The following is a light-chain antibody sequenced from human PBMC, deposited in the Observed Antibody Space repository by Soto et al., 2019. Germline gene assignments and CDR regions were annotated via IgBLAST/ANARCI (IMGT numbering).Light chain of an antibody. Sequence: QSALTQPASVSASPGQSITISCTATSSDVGSYSDVSWYQQHPGKAPKLIIYEGDKRPSGVPRRFSASKSGNTASLTISGLQADDEADYYCCSYAGITSLVFGGGTKVTVL. CDR1: SSDVGSYSD. CDR2: EGD. V-gene: IGLV2-23*01. J-gene: IGLJ2*01. CDR3: CSYAGITSLV.